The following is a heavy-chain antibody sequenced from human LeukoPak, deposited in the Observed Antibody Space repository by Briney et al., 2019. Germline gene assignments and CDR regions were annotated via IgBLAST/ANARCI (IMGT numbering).Heavy chain of an antibody. Sequence: GGSLRLSCAASGFTFSSYWMHWVRQAPGKGPVWVSRINTDGRTTSYADSVKGRFTISRDNAKNTLYLQMNSLRAEDTAVYYCASAREYGDYVSAFEIWGPGTMVTVSS. D-gene: IGHD4-17*01. J-gene: IGHJ3*02. CDR2: INTDGRTT. V-gene: IGHV3-74*01. CDR1: GFTFSSYW. CDR3: ASAREYGDYVSAFEI.